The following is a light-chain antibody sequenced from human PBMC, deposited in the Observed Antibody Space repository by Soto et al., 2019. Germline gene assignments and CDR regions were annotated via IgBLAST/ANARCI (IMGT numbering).Light chain of an antibody. CDR1: QSISNN. J-gene: IGKJ4*01. Sequence: KVMTQSPDTLSLSPGAGATLSCRASQSISNNLAWYQQKPGQAPRLRIYAASTRATGVPARFSGSGSGTDFTLTISSLQSEDSAVYYCQQYNAWPPLTCGGGTRVEIK. CDR3: QQYNAWPPLT. CDR2: AAS. V-gene: IGKV3-15*01.